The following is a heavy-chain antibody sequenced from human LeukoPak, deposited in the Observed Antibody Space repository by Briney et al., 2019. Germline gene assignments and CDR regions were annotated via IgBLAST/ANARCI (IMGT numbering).Heavy chain of an antibody. CDR1: GFTFNNYA. V-gene: IGHV3-21*04. J-gene: IGHJ4*02. Sequence: GGSLRLSCAGSGFTFNNYAMHWVRQAPGKGLEWVSSISSSSSYIYYADSVKGRFTISRDNSKNTLYLQMNSLRAEDTAVYYCAKDKGRYLTQFDYWGQGTLVTVSS. CDR2: ISSSSSYI. CDR3: AKDKGRYLTQFDY. D-gene: IGHD4-23*01.